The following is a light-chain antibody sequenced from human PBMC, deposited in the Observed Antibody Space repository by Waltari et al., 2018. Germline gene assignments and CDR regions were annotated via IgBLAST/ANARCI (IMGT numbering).Light chain of an antibody. CDR3: QQRSNWPPWELT. CDR1: QSVSSY. CDR2: DAS. J-gene: IGKJ4*01. Sequence: EIVLTRPPPTLSLSQGERATPPCRASQSVSSYLAWYQQKPGQAPRLLIYDASNRATGIPARFSGSGSGTDFTLTISSLEPEDFAVYYCQQRSNWPPWELTFGGGTKVEIK. V-gene: IGKV3-11*01.